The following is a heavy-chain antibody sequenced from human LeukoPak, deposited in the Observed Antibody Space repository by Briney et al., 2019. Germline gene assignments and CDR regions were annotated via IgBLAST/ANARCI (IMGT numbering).Heavy chain of an antibody. V-gene: IGHV3-74*01. CDR1: GFTFSTYW. Sequence: GGSLRLSCAASGFTFSTYWMHWVRQAPGKGLVWVSRINTDGSSTNYADSVRGRFTISRDNPKNTVYLQVNTLRAEDTALYYCARLEKQQRGFYFDYWGQGTLVTVSS. J-gene: IGHJ4*02. D-gene: IGHD6-13*01. CDR2: INTDGSST. CDR3: ARLEKQQRGFYFDY.